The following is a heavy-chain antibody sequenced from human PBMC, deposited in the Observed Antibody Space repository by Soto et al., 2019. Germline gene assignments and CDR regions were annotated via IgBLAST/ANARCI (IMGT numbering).Heavy chain of an antibody. D-gene: IGHD4-17*01. CDR2: IYYTGST. V-gene: IGHV4-59*08. Sequence: PSETLSLTCNVSGGSIISYYWSWIRQPPGKGLEWIGYIYYTGSTNYNPSLKSRVTISVDTSKNLFSLKLSSVTAADTAVYYCATSYGNYGRIAYWGQGALVTVSS. J-gene: IGHJ4*02. CDR1: GGSIISYY. CDR3: ATSYGNYGRIAY.